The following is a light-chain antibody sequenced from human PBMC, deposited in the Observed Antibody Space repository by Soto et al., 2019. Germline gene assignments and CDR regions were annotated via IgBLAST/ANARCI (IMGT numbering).Light chain of an antibody. CDR1: SSNIGAGYD. J-gene: IGLJ3*02. CDR3: QSYDSSLSGSV. Sequence: QSALTQPPSVSGAPGQRVTISCTGSSSNIGAGYDVHWYQQLLGTAPKLLIYGNSNRPSGVPDRFSGSKSGTSASLAITGLQADDEADYYCQSYDSSLSGSVFGGGTKVTVL. CDR2: GNS. V-gene: IGLV1-40*01.